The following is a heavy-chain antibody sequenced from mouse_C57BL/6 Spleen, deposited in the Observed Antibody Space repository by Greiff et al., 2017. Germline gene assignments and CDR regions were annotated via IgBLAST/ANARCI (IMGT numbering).Heavy chain of an antibody. V-gene: IGHV1-82*01. CDR1: GYAFSSSW. CDR3: ANYYGSSYNWYFDV. Sequence: QVQLQQSGPELVKPVASVKISCKASGYAFSSSWMNWVKQRPGKGLEWIGRIYPGDGDTNYNGKFKGKATLTADKSSSTAYMQLSSLTSEDSAVYFCANYYGSSYNWYFDVWGTGTTVTVSS. CDR2: IYPGDGDT. J-gene: IGHJ1*03. D-gene: IGHD1-1*01.